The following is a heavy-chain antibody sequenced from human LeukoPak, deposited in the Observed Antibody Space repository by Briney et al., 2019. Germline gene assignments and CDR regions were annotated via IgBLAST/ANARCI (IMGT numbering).Heavy chain of an antibody. Sequence: ASVKVSCKASGYTFTSYYMHWVRQAPGQGLEWMGLISPTGGSTGYAQKFQGRVTMTRDMSTSTDYMELSSLRSEDTAIYYCARVNSAGDNAWWFDPWGQGTLVTVSS. D-gene: IGHD1-26*01. CDR3: ARVNSAGDNAWWFDP. V-gene: IGHV1-46*01. CDR2: ISPTGGST. J-gene: IGHJ5*02. CDR1: GYTFTSYY.